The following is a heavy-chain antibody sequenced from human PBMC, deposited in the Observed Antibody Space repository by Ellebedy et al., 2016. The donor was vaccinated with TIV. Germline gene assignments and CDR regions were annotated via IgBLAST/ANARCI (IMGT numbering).Heavy chain of an antibody. Sequence: SQTLSLTCAISGDSVSSNSAAWNWIRQSPSRGLEWLGRTYYRSKWYNDYAVSVKSRITINPDTSKNQFTLPLNSVTPEDTAVYYWARDRSHRSGWYGWFDPWGQGTLVTVSS. J-gene: IGHJ5*02. CDR1: GDSVSSNSAA. CDR3: ARDRSHRSGWYGWFDP. CDR2: TYYRSKWYN. D-gene: IGHD6-19*01. V-gene: IGHV6-1*01.